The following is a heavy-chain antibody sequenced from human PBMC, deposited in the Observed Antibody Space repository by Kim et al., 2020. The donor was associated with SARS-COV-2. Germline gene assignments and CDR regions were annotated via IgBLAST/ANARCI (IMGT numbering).Heavy chain of an antibody. CDR3: ARGLKLLVYYYGMDV. D-gene: IGHD1-26*01. J-gene: IGHJ6*02. Sequence: DPLTGRLTLSSDNAKNSLYLQMKRLSAEDTAVYYCARGLKLLVYYYGMDVWGQGTTVTVSS. V-gene: IGHV3-11*04.